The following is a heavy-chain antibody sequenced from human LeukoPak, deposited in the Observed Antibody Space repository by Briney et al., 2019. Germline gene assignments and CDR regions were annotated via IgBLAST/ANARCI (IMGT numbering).Heavy chain of an antibody. CDR1: GDSISSGSYY. D-gene: IGHD2-2*01. J-gene: IGHJ6*02. V-gene: IGHV4-31*03. CDR3: ARVHCTSASCPYYYGLDV. Sequence: SETLSLTCTVSGDSISSGSYYWSWIRQPPGKGLEYIGNIYYSGSTYYNPSLKSRVTISVDTSKNQFSLKLNSVTAADTAVYYCARVHCTSASCPYYYGLDVWGQGTSVTVSS. CDR2: IYYSGST.